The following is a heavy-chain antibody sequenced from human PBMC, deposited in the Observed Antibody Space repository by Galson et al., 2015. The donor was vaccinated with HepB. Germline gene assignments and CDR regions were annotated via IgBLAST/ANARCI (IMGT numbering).Heavy chain of an antibody. D-gene: IGHD3-10*01. CDR3: AKATDYYGSGSLDC. V-gene: IGHV3-23*01. J-gene: IGHJ4*02. CDR1: GFTFRNYA. CDR2: ISGSGGST. Sequence: SLRLSCAASGFTFRNYAMSWVRQAPGKGLEWVSSISGSGGSTDYADSVKGRFTISRDNFKNTLYLQMNSLRAEDTVVYYCAKATDYYGSGSLDCWGQGTLVTVSS.